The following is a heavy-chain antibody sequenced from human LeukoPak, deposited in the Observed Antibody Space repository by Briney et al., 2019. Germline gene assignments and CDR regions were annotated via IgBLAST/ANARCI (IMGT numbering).Heavy chain of an antibody. Sequence: GGSLRLSCAASGLMFDEYGMSWVRQVPGKGLEWVCGINRIGSITGCADSVKGRFTISRDNSKNTLYLQMNSLRAEDTAVYYCAKDAQYYDILTGRGYFDYWGQGTLVTVSS. J-gene: IGHJ4*02. V-gene: IGHV3-20*04. CDR3: AKDAQYYDILTGRGYFDY. CDR2: INRIGSIT. D-gene: IGHD3-9*01. CDR1: GLMFDEYG.